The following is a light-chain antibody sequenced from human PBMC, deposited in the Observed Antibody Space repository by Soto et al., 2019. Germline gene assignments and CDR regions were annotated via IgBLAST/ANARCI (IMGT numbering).Light chain of an antibody. CDR3: QQYNNWPPWT. J-gene: IGKJ1*01. CDR1: QSIGSN. CDR2: AAS. Sequence: EIVMTQSPATLSVSPGERATLSCRASQSIGSNLAWYQQKPGQAPRLLIYAASIRATDFPARFSGSGSGTAFTPTISGLQSDDFAVYFCQQYNNWPPWTFGHGTKVEIK. V-gene: IGKV3-15*01.